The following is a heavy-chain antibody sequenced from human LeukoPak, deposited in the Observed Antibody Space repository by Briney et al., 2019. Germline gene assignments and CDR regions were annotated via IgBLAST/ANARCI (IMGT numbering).Heavy chain of an antibody. CDR2: IYYSGGT. CDR1: GGSISSSSYY. D-gene: IGHD3-16*02. J-gene: IGHJ5*02. CDR3: ARVEGMLRLGELSTIPWFDP. Sequence: PSETLSLTCTVSGGSISSSSYYWGWIRQPPGKGLEWIGSIYYSGGTYYNPSLKSRVTISVDTSKNQFSLKLSSVTAADTAVYYCARVEGMLRLGELSTIPWFDPWGQGTLVTVSS. V-gene: IGHV4-39*07.